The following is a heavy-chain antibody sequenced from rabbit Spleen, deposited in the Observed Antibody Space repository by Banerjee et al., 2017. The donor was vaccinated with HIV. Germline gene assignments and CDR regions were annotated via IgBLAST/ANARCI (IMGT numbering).Heavy chain of an antibody. CDR3: ARDTGSSFSSYGMDL. V-gene: IGHV1S45*01. J-gene: IGHJ6*01. Sequence: QEQLEESGGGLVKPEGSLTLTCKASGFSFSDRDVMCWVRQAPGKGLEWIACIYNGDGTTYYASWAKGRFTISKNSSTTVTLQMTSLTAADTATYFCARDTGSSFSSYGMDLWGQGTLVTVS. CDR2: IYNGDGTT. CDR1: GFSFSDRDV. D-gene: IGHD8-1*01.